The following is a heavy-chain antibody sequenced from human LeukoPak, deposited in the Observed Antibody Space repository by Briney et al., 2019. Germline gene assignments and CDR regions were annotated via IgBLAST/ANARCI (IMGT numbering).Heavy chain of an antibody. J-gene: IGHJ4*01. CDR3: ARRTYSGSSFFDY. CDR1: GYSFSTSW. Sequence: GESLPISCKGLGYSFSTSWIGWVRQMPGKGLEWVAIIYPDDSDSRYSPPFQGQVTISVDKSINTAYLQWTSLKASDTAIYYCARRTYSGSSFFDYCGHRNLVSVSS. D-gene: IGHD1-26*01. CDR2: IYPDDSDS. V-gene: IGHV5-51*01.